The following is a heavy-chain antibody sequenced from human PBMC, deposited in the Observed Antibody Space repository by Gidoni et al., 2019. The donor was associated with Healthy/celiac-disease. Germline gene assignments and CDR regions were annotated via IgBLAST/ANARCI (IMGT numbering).Heavy chain of an antibody. CDR3: ARARRYSGYEYDY. D-gene: IGHD5-12*01. J-gene: IGHJ4*02. Sequence: QVQLQQWGAGLLKPSETLSLTCAVYGGSFSGYYWSWIRQPPGKGLEWIGEINHSGSTNYNPSLKSRVTISVDTSKNQFSLKLSSVTAADTAVYYCARARRYSGYEYDYWGQGTLVTVSS. CDR1: GGSFSGYY. CDR2: INHSGST. V-gene: IGHV4-34*01.